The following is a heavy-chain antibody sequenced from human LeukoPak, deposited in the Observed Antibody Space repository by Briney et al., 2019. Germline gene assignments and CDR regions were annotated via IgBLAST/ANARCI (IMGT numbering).Heavy chain of an antibody. J-gene: IGHJ4*02. V-gene: IGHV3-74*01. CDR2: INSDGSST. Sequence: PGGSLRLSCAASGFTLSSYWMHWVRQAPEKGLVWVSRINSDGSSTNYADSVKGRFTISRDNAKNTLYLQMNSLRAEDTAVYYCARDYVPGDYWGQGTLVTVSS. CDR1: GFTLSSYW. D-gene: IGHD3-16*01. CDR3: ARDYVPGDY.